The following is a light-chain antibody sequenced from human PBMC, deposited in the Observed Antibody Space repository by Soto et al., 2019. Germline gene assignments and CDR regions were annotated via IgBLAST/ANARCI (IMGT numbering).Light chain of an antibody. J-gene: IGLJ1*01. CDR2: DVS. CDR3: CSYAGSYSDV. V-gene: IGLV2-11*01. Sequence: QSALTQPRSVSGSPGQSVTISCTGTNSDVGGYKYVSWYQQYPGKAPKLMIYDVSKRPSGVPDRFSGSKSVNTASLTISGLQAEDDADYFCCSYAGSYSDVFGTGTKLTVL. CDR1: NSDVGGYKY.